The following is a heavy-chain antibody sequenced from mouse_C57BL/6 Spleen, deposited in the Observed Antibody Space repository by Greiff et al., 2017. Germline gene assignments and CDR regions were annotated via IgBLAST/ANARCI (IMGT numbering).Heavy chain of an antibody. Sequence: EVPLVESGGGLVQPGGSLKLSCAASGFTFSDSYMYWVRQTPEKRLEWVAYISIGGGSTYYPDPVKSRFTISRDNSNNTLYLQMSRLKSEDTAMYYCARRDYDFYYFDYWGQGTTLTVSS. V-gene: IGHV5-12*01. D-gene: IGHD2-4*01. CDR1: GFTFSDSY. CDR2: ISIGGGST. J-gene: IGHJ2*01. CDR3: ARRDYDFYYFDY.